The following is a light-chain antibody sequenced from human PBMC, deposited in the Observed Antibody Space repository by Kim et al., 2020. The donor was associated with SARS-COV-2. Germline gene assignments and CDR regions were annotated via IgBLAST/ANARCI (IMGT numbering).Light chain of an antibody. V-gene: IGLV3-21*04. J-gene: IGLJ2*01. CDR3: QAWDSSSDHMV. CDR1: DMGSKS. CDR2: YDS. Sequence: AQRKSDRITGGGKDMGSKSVILYQREPSQAPGLLISYDSDRNSGIPERFNGSNSGNTATLTISRVEAGDEADYYCQAWDSSSDHMVFGGGTKLTVL.